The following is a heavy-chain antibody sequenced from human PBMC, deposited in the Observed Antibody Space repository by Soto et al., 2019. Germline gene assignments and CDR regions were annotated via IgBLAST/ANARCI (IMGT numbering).Heavy chain of an antibody. V-gene: IGHV1-18*01. CDR3: ARGRYGDY. CDR2: ISAHKRNT. D-gene: IGHD1-1*01. CDR1: GYAFTTYG. J-gene: IGHJ4*02. Sequence: QVHLVASGAEVKKPGASVKVSCKGSGYAFTTYGITWVRQAPGQGLEGMGWISAHKRNTNDARKLEGRVTVTRDSSTSTAYMELRSLRSDDTAVYYCARGRYGDYWGKGALVTVSS.